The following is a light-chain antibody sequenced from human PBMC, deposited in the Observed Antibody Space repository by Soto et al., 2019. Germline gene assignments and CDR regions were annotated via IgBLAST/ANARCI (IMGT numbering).Light chain of an antibody. Sequence: EIVVTQSPGTLSLSPGERTTLSCRASQSVSNNYLAWYQHKPGQAPRLLIYGASNRATGIPDRLSGSGSGTDFTLTISRLEPEDFAVYYCQQYGISGTFGQVTKVDIK. V-gene: IGKV3-20*01. CDR1: QSVSNNY. CDR3: QQYGISGT. CDR2: GAS. J-gene: IGKJ1*01.